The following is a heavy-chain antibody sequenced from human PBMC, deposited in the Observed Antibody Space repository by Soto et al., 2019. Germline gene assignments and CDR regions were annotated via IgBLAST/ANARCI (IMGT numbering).Heavy chain of an antibody. CDR1: GGSISSGDYY. Sequence: PSETLSLTCTVSGGSISSGDYYWGWIRQPPGKGLEGIGYIYYSGSTYYNPSLKSRVTISVDTSKNQFSLKLSSVTAADTAVYYCARDPGDSSGYDYGMDVWGQGTTVTVSS. D-gene: IGHD3-22*01. J-gene: IGHJ6*02. V-gene: IGHV4-30-4*01. CDR2: IYYSGST. CDR3: ARDPGDSSGYDYGMDV.